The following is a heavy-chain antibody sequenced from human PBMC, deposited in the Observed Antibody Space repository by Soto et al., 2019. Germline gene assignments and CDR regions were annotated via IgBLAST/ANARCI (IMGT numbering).Heavy chain of an antibody. CDR2: ISYDGSNK. Sequence: QVQLVESGGGVVQPGRSLRLSCAASGFTFSSYGMHWVRQAPGKGLEWVAVISYDGSNKYYADSVKGRFTISRDNSKNTLYLQRNSLRAEDTAVYYCAKDRGVGYDFWSGLHDYWGQGTLVTVSS. J-gene: IGHJ4*02. V-gene: IGHV3-30*18. CDR3: AKDRGVGYDFWSGLHDY. CDR1: GFTFSSYG. D-gene: IGHD3-3*01.